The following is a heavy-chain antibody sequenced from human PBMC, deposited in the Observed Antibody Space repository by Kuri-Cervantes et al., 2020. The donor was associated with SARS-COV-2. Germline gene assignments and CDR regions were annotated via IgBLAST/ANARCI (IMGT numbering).Heavy chain of an antibody. D-gene: IGHD2-2*01. CDR1: GYSFTNFW. CDR3: ARHAPPXGIVVVPAALYYGMDV. CDR2: IDPRDSYT. V-gene: IGHV5-10-1*01. J-gene: IGHJ6*02. Sequence: KVSCKGSGYSFTNFWISWVRQMPGKGLEWMGNIDPRDSYTNYSPSFQGHVTISADKSISTAYLQWSSLRASDTAVYFCARHAPPXGIVVVPAALYYGMDVWGQGTTVTVSS.